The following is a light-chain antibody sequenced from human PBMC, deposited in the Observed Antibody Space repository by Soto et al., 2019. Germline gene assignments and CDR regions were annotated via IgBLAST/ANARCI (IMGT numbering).Light chain of an antibody. Sequence: EIVLTQSPATLSLSPGERATLSCRASQSVSSYLAWYQQKPGQAPRLLIYDASNRATGIPARFSGSGSGTDFTLTISSLEPEDSAVYYCQQRSNWPPVTFGGGTKVESK. CDR3: QQRSNWPPVT. J-gene: IGKJ4*01. V-gene: IGKV3-11*01. CDR2: DAS. CDR1: QSVSSY.